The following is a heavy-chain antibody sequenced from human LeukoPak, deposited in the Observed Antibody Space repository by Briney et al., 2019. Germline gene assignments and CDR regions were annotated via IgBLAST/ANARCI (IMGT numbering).Heavy chain of an antibody. CDR3: ASYDYYDSSGYYNSGGTIDY. D-gene: IGHD3-22*01. CDR2: IKQDGSEK. J-gene: IGHJ4*02. CDR1: GFTFSSYW. Sequence: GGSLRLSCAASGFTFSSYWMSWVRQAPGKGLEWVANIKQDGSEKYYVDSVKGRFTISRDNAKNSLYLQMNSLRAEDTAVYYCASYDYYDSSGYYNSGGTIDYWGQGTLVTVSS. V-gene: IGHV3-7*01.